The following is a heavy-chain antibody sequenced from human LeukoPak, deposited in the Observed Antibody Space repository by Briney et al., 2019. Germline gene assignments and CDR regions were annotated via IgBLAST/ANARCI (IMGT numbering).Heavy chain of an antibody. J-gene: IGHJ4*02. D-gene: IGHD3-3*01. Sequence: ATVKVSCKASGYTFTGYYMHWVRQAPGQGLEWMGRINPNSGGTNYAQKFQGRVTMTRDTSISTAYMELSRLRSDDTAVYYCARSNLRFLEWLLHYWGQGTLVTVSS. CDR2: INPNSGGT. CDR3: ARSNLRFLEWLLHY. V-gene: IGHV1-2*06. CDR1: GYTFTGYY.